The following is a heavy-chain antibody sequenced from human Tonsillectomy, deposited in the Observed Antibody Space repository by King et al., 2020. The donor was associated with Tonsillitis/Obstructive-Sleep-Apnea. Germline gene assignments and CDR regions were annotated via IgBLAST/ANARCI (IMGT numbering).Heavy chain of an antibody. J-gene: IGHJ5*02. Sequence: VQLVESGGGLVKPGGSLRLSCAASGFTFSSYSMNWVRQAPGKGLEWVSSISSSSSYIYYADSVKDRFTISRDNAKNSLYLQMNSLRVEDTAVYYCARGWQPLPQGFDTWGQGTLVTVSS. D-gene: IGHD2-15*01. CDR3: ARGWQPLPQGFDT. CDR1: GFTFSSYS. V-gene: IGHV3-21*01. CDR2: ISSSSSYI.